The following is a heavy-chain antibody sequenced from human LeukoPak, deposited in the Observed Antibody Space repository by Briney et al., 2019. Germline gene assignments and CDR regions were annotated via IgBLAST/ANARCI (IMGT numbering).Heavy chain of an antibody. CDR2: ISSSSNTI. V-gene: IGHV3-48*02. Sequence: GGSLRLSCAASGFTFSSYSMNWVRQAPGKGLEWVSYISSSSNTIYYADSVKGRFTISRDNAKNSLFLQMNSLRDEDTSGYCCARAVTVVTRGGLVFDYWGQGTLVTVSS. CDR3: ARAVTVVTRGGLVFDY. D-gene: IGHD2-21*02. J-gene: IGHJ4*02. CDR1: GFTFSSYS.